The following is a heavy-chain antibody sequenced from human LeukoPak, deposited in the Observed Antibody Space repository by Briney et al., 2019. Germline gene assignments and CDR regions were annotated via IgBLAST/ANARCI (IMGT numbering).Heavy chain of an antibody. CDR1: GFTFSSYA. D-gene: IGHD5-18*01. J-gene: IGHJ4*02. CDR2: ISGSGGST. CDR3: ARDRRYSYGCDY. V-gene: IGHV3-23*01. Sequence: GGSLRLSCAASGFTFSSYAMSWVRQAPGKGLEWVSAISGSGGSTYYADSVRGRFTISRDNSKNTLYLQMNSMRAEDKAVYYCARDRRYSYGCDYWGQGTLVTVAT.